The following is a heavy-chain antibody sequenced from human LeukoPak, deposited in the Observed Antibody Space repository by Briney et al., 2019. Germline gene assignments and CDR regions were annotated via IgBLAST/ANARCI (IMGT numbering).Heavy chain of an antibody. J-gene: IGHJ6*02. CDR1: GFTFSSYS. Sequence: GGSLRLSCAASGFTFSSYSMNWVRQAPGKGLEWVSSISSSSSYIYYADSVEGRFTISRDNAKNSLYLQMNSLRAEDTAVSYCARDHAIYDILTGYYKEDYYYYGMDVWGQGTTVTVSS. D-gene: IGHD3-9*01. CDR3: ARDHAIYDILTGYYKEDYYYYGMDV. V-gene: IGHV3-21*01. CDR2: ISSSSSYI.